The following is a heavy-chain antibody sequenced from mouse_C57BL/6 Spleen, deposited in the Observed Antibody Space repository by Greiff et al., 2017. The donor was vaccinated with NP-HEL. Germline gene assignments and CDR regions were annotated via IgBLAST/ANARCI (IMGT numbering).Heavy chain of an antibody. CDR2: IYPGSGST. Sequence: QVQLQQPGAALVKPGASVKMSCKASGYTFTSYWITWVKQRPGQGLEWIGDIYPGSGSTNYNEKFKSKATLTVDTSSSTAYMQLSSLTSEAAAVYYCARSHYYGSSSYYAMDYWGQGTSVTVSS. CDR3: ARSHYYGSSSYYAMDY. D-gene: IGHD1-1*01. CDR1: GYTFTSYW. J-gene: IGHJ4*01. V-gene: IGHV1-55*01.